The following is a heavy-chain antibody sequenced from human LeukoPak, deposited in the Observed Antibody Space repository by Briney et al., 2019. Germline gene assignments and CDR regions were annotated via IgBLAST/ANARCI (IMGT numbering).Heavy chain of an antibody. V-gene: IGHV4-4*07. Sequence: SETLSLTCTVSGGSISSYYWSWIRQPAGKGLEGLGRIYTSGSTTYTPAPKSRVTMSVDTSKNQFSLKLSSVTAAATAVYYCAKSQWPTDNYYYYGKDVWGQGTTVTVSS. CDR2: IYTSGST. CDR3: AKSQWPTDNYYYYGKDV. D-gene: IGHD6-19*01. CDR1: GGSISSYY. J-gene: IGHJ6*02.